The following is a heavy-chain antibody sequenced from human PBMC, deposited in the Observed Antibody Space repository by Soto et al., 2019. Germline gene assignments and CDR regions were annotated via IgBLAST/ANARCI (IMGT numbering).Heavy chain of an antibody. CDR1: GFTFSSYA. Sequence: AGGSLRLSCAASGFTFSSYAMSWVRQAPGKGLEWVSAISGSGGSTYYADSVKGRFTISRDNSKNTLYLQMNSLRAEDTAVYYCAKDKHSGSNGDYWGQGTLVTVSS. CDR3: AKDKHSGSNGDY. V-gene: IGHV3-23*01. J-gene: IGHJ4*02. CDR2: ISGSGGST. D-gene: IGHD1-26*01.